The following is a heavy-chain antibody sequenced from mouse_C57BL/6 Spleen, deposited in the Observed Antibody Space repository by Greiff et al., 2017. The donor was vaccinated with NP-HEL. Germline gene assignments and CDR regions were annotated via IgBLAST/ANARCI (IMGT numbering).Heavy chain of an antibody. V-gene: IGHV1-53*01. J-gene: IGHJ4*01. CDR2: INPSNGGT. Sequence: QVQLKQPGTELVKPGASVKLSCKASGYTFTSYWMHWVKQRPGQGLEWIGNINPSNGGTNYNEKFKSKATLTVDKSSSTAYMQLSSLTSEDSAVYYCARGTTVVAKMDYWGQGTSVTVSS. CDR1: GYTFTSYW. CDR3: ARGTTVVAKMDY. D-gene: IGHD1-1*01.